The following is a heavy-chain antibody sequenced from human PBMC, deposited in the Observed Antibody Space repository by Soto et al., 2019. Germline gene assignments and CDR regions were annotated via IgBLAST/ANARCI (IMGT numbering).Heavy chain of an antibody. Sequence: SETLSLTCTVSGGSISGGGYYGSGIRQHPGKGLEWIGYIYYSGSTYYNPSLKSRVTISVDTSKNQFSLKLSSVTAADTAVYYCARDTDSGWFDYWGQGTLVTVSS. J-gene: IGHJ5*01. V-gene: IGHV4-31*03. D-gene: IGHD6-19*01. CDR1: GGSISGGGYY. CDR3: ARDTDSGWFDY. CDR2: IYYSGST.